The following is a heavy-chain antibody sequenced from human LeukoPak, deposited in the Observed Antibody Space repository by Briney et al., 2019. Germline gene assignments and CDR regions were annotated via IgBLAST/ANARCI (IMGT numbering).Heavy chain of an antibody. CDR3: AKGSSGYLFDL. J-gene: IGHJ4*02. V-gene: IGHV3-23*01. CDR2: ISNDGGGT. D-gene: IGHD3-22*01. Sequence: PGGSLRLSCAASGFIFNNYGLVWVRQAPGKGLEWVSAISNDGGGTTYADFVKGRFSVSRDNSKNTLLLQMNSLRAEDTALYYCAKGSSGYLFDLWGQGTLVTVSS. CDR1: GFIFNNYG.